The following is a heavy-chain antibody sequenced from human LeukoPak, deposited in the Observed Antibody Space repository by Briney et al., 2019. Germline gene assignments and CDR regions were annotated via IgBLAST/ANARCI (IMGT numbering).Heavy chain of an antibody. CDR2: ISGSGGST. D-gene: IGHD3-22*01. Sequence: GGSLRLSCAASGFTFSSYAMSWVRQAPGKGLEWVSAISGSGGSTYYADSVKGRFTISRDNSKNTLYLQMNSLRAEDTAVYYCAKVTTYYYDSSGYHHWGQGTLVTVSS. CDR1: GFTFSSYA. V-gene: IGHV3-23*01. J-gene: IGHJ5*02. CDR3: AKVTTYYYDSSGYHH.